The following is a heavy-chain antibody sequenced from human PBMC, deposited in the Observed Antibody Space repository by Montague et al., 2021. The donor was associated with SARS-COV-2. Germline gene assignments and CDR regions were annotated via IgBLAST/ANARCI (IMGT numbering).Heavy chain of an antibody. CDR3: ARGSVDIVVVVAATPPYFDY. Sequence: SETLSFTCAVYGGSFSGYYWSWIRQPPGKGLEWIGEINHSGSTNYNPSRKSRVTISVDTSKNQFSRKRSAVTAADTAVYYCARGSVDIVVVVAATPPYFDYWGQGTPVTVSS. J-gene: IGHJ4*03. D-gene: IGHD2-15*01. CDR1: GGSFSGYY. CDR2: INHSGST. V-gene: IGHV4-34*01.